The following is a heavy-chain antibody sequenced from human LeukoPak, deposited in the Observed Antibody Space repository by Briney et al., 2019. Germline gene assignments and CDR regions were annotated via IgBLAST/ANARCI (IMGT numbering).Heavy chain of an antibody. D-gene: IGHD6-19*01. CDR3: AKGRQWLASHYFDY. CDR2: ISGSGSTT. V-gene: IGHV3-23*01. CDR1: GSIFSTYA. Sequence: GGSLRLSCAASGSIFSTYAMSWVRQAPGKGLEWVSVISGSGSTTYYADSVKGRFTISRDNSKNTLYLEMNSLRAEDTAVYYCAKGRQWLASHYFDYWGQGTLVTVSS. J-gene: IGHJ4*02.